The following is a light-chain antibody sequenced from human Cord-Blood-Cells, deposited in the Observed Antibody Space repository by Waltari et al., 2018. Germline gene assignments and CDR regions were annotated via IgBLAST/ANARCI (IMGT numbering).Light chain of an antibody. CDR2: EVS. Sequence: SALTQPPSASGSPGQSVPIPCTGTSSDVGGYTYVSWYPQPPGKAPKLMIYEVSKRPSGVPDRFSGSKSGNTASLTVSGLQAEDEADYYCSSYAGSNNLVFGGGTKLTVL. CDR3: SSYAGSNNLV. J-gene: IGLJ2*01. V-gene: IGLV2-8*01. CDR1: SSDVGGYTY.